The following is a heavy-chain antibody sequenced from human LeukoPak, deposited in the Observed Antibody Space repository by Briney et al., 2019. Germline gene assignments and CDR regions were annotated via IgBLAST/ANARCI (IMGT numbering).Heavy chain of an antibody. D-gene: IGHD3-3*01. V-gene: IGHV1-18*01. CDR3: ARGYYDFWSGSDAFDI. Sequence: ASVKVSCKASGYTFTSYGISWVRQAPGQGHEWMGWISAYNGNTNYAQKLQGRVTMTTDTSTSTAYMELRSLRSDDTAVYYRARGYYDFWSGSDAFDIWGQGTMVTVSS. CDR2: ISAYNGNT. CDR1: GYTFTSYG. J-gene: IGHJ3*02.